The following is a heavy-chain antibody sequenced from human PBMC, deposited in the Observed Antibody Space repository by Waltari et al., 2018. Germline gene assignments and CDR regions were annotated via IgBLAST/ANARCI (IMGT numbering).Heavy chain of an antibody. Sequence: EVQLVESGGGLVQPGGSRSIPLSASEFTFSTYWMSWVRQASGKGLEWVANIKQDGSEKYYVVSVKGRFTISRDNAKNSLYLQMNSLRAEDTAVYYCARELDYWGQGTLVTVSS. CDR1: EFTFSTYW. J-gene: IGHJ4*02. V-gene: IGHV3-7*01. CDR3: ARELDY. CDR2: IKQDGSEK.